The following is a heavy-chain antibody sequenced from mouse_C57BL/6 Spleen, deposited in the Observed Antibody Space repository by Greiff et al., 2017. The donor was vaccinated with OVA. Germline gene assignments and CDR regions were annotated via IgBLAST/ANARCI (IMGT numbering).Heavy chain of an antibody. CDR1: GYAFSSSW. CDR3: ARGLPSFDY. D-gene: IGHD2-2*01. V-gene: IGHV1-82*01. Sequence: VKLMESGPELVKPGASVKISCKASGYAFSSSWMNWVKQRPGKGLEWIGRIYPGDGDTNYNGKFKGKATLTADKSSSTAYMQLSSLTSEDSAIYFCARGLPSFDYWGQGTTLTVSS. CDR2: IYPGDGDT. J-gene: IGHJ2*01.